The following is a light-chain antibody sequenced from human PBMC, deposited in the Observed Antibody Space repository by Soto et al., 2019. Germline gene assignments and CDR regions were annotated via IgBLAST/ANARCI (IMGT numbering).Light chain of an antibody. J-gene: IGKJ5*01. CDR3: MQALQTPPT. Sequence: DIVMTQSPLSLPVTPGEPASISCRSSQSLLHSNGYTYLDWYLQKPGQSPQLLIYLGSNRASGVPDRFRGSGSGTDFTLKISRVEAEDVGVYYCMQALQTPPTFGQGTRLEIK. V-gene: IGKV2-28*01. CDR2: LGS. CDR1: QSLLHSNGYTY.